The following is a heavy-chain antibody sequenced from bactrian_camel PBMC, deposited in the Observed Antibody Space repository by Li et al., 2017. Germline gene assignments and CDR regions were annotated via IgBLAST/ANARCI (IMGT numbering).Heavy chain of an antibody. J-gene: IGHJ6*01. V-gene: IGHV3S1*01. Sequence: HVQLVESGGGSVQAEGSLRPSCAASGYFSKRCMAWFRQAPGKEREGVAAIYTGGASTYYAASVKGRFTISRDNAKNTVSLQMNSLKSEDTALYYCTTGYGGTWWFDFGYWGQGTQVTVS. CDR2: IYTGGAST. D-gene: IGHD6*01. CDR3: TTGYGGTWWFDFGY. CDR1: GYFSKRC.